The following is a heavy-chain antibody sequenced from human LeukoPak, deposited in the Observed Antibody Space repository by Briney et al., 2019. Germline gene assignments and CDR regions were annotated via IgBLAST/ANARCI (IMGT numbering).Heavy chain of an antibody. V-gene: IGHV3-30*18. Sequence: PGRSLRLSCAASGFTFSSYGMHWVRQAPGKGLDWVAVISYDGSNKYYADSVKGRFTISRDNSKNTLYLQMNSLRAEDTAVYYCAKELNMHGSGSPLDYWGQGTLVTVSS. CDR2: ISYDGSNK. CDR3: AKELNMHGSGSPLDY. CDR1: GFTFSSYG. J-gene: IGHJ4*02. D-gene: IGHD3-10*01.